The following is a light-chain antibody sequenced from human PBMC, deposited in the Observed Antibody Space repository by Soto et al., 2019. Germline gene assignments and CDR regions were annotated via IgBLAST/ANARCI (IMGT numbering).Light chain of an antibody. CDR2: SAT. CDR3: QQTYTMPWT. V-gene: IGKV1-39*01. J-gene: IGKJ1*01. CDR1: QSFSNY. Sequence: DIQMTQSPSSVSASVGDRLTITCRTSQSFSNYLTWYQHRPGKAPKLLIYSATVLQSGVPSRFTGSGSGTDFTLTISRLQPEDSDTYYCQQTYTMPWTFGQGTKVDI.